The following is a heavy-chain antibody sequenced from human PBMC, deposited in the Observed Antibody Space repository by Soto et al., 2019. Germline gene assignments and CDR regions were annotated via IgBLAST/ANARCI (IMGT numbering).Heavy chain of an antibody. D-gene: IGHD3-22*01. Sequence: ASVKVSCKASGYTFTGYYMHWVRQAPGQGLEWMGWINPNSGGTKSAQKFQGRVTMTRDTSISTAYMELSRLRSDDTAVYYCARREGDYYDSSGYHYYFDYWGQGTLVTV. CDR2: INPNSGGT. CDR1: GYTFTGYY. J-gene: IGHJ4*02. CDR3: ARREGDYYDSSGYHYYFDY. V-gene: IGHV1-2*02.